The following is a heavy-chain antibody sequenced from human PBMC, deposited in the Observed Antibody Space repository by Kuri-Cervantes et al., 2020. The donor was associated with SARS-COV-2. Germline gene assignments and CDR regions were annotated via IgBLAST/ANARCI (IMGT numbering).Heavy chain of an antibody. CDR1: GGSISSSSYY. CDR2: IYYSGST. Sequence: GSLRLSCTVSGGSISSSSYYWGWIRQPPGKGLERIGSIYYSGSTYYNPSLKSRVTVSVDTSKNQFSLKLSSVTAADTAVYYCARFDGSSSWPSYFDYWGQGTLITVSS. CDR3: ARFDGSSSWPSYFDY. J-gene: IGHJ4*02. V-gene: IGHV4-39*07. D-gene: IGHD6-13*01.